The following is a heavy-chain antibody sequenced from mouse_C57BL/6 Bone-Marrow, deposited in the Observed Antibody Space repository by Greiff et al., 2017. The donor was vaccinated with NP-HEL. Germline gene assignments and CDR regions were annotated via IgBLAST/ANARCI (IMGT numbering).Heavy chain of an antibody. J-gene: IGHJ2*01. Sequence: QVQLKESGPELVKPGASVKISCKASGYAFSSSWMNWVKQRPGKGLEWIGRIYPGDGDTNYNGKFKGKATLTADKSSSTAYMQLSSLTSEDSAVYFCAREEGTAQATFDYWGQGTTLTVSS. CDR3: AREEGTAQATFDY. CDR2: IYPGDGDT. CDR1: GYAFSSSW. D-gene: IGHD3-2*02. V-gene: IGHV1-82*01.